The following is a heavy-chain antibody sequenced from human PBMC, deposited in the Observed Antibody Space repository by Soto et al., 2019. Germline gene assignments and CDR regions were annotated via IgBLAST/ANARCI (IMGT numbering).Heavy chain of an antibody. CDR1: GFTCSNAW. D-gene: IGHD6-19*01. CDR3: TTGSSGRLDDAFDI. V-gene: IGHV3-15*01. J-gene: IGHJ3*02. Sequence: GGSLRLSCAASGFTCSNAWMSWVRQAPGKGLEWVGRIKSRTDGGTTDYAAPVKGRFTISRDDSKNTLYLQMNSLKTEGTAVYYCTTGSSGRLDDAFDIWGQGTMVTVSS. CDR2: IKSRTDGGTT.